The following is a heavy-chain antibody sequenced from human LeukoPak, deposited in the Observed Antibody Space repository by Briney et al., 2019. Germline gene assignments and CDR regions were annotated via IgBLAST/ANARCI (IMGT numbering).Heavy chain of an antibody. CDR3: ARVRGGVAAGRYYDSSGYFSY. CDR2: IKQGGSEK. J-gene: IGHJ4*02. CDR1: GFTFSFYW. D-gene: IGHD3-22*01. Sequence: GGSLRLSCAASGFTFSFYWMSWVRQAPGKGLEWVANIKQGGSEKYYVDSVKGRVTISRDNAKNSLYLQMNSLRAEDTAVYYCARVRGGVAAGRYYDSSGYFSYWGQGTLVTVSS. V-gene: IGHV3-7*01.